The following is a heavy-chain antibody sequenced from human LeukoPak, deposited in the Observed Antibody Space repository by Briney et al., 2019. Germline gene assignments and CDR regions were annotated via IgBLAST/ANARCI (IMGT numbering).Heavy chain of an antibody. J-gene: IGHJ4*02. Sequence: SEHVSYQHSGYTLNRHYMLRLRQDPPAAIEWIGIINPSGGSKSYAQKFQGRVTMTRDTSTSTVYMELSSLRSEDTAVYYCARASYYDSSGYGDWGQGTLVTVSS. CDR1: GYTLNRHY. CDR3: ARASYYDSSGYGD. CDR2: INPSGGSK. D-gene: IGHD3-22*01. V-gene: IGHV1-46*02.